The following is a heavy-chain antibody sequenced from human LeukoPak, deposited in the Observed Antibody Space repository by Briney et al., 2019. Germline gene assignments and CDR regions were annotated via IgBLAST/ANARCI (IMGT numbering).Heavy chain of an antibody. CDR3: AFGNAFDV. CDR1: GLPFSISW. D-gene: IGHD2-15*01. CDR2: IKPDGSER. J-gene: IGHJ3*01. Sequence: PGGSLRLSCAASGLPFSISWMSWVRQAPGKGLQCVGNIKPDGSERFYVDSVRGRFTISRDNARNLLFLQMNSLRVDDTAVYYCAFGNAFDVWGRGTMVTVSS. V-gene: IGHV3-7*01.